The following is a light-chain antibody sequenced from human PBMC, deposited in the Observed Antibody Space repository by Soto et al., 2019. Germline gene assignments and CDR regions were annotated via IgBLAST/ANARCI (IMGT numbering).Light chain of an antibody. J-gene: IGKJ1*01. V-gene: IGKV1-39*01. Sequence: IRMTQSPSSLSASLGDRVTITCRASQRISNYLNWYQQRPGKAPKLLISATSNLQSGVPSRFSGSGSGTDFTLTISGLQPDDSATYYCQQTSNTLGTFGQGTKVEI. CDR1: QRISNY. CDR2: ATS. CDR3: QQTSNTLGT.